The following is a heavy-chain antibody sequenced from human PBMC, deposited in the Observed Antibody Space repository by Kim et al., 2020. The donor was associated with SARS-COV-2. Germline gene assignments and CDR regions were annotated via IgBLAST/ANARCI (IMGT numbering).Heavy chain of an antibody. CDR2: IYYSGST. D-gene: IGHD3-10*01. CDR3: ARAAPGEWFGERLPHLYYGMDV. V-gene: IGHV4-59*13. CDR1: GGSISSYY. J-gene: IGHJ6*02. Sequence: SETLSLTCTVSGGSISSYYWSWIRQPPGKGLEWIGYIYYSGSTNYNPSLKSRVTISVDTSKNQFSLKLSSVTAADTAVYYCARAAPGEWFGERLPHLYYGMDVWGQGTTVTVSS.